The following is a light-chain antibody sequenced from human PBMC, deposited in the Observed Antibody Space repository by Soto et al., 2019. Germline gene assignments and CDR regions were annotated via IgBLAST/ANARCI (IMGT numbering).Light chain of an antibody. CDR2: DVS. CDR3: SSFTTITTVV. V-gene: IGLV2-14*03. J-gene: IGLJ3*02. CDR1: SSDVGAYNY. Sequence: QSALTQPASVSGSPGQSIALSCTGTSSDVGAYNYVSWYQHHPGKAPKLMIYDVSNRPSGVSDRFSGSKSGNTASLTISGLQAEDEAYYYCSSFTTITTVVFGGGTKVTVL.